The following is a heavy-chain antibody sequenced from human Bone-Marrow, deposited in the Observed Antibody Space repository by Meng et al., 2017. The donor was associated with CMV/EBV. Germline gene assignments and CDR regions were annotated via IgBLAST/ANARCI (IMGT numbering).Heavy chain of an antibody. D-gene: IGHD6-13*01. CDR2: INPSSGGT. V-gene: IGHV1-2*02. Sequence: ASVKVSCKASGYTFTDYYMHWVRQAPGQGLEWMGWINPSSGGTNYAQKFQGRVTMTRDTSISTAYMELSRLRSDDTAVYYCARCIAEEVNWFDPWGQGTLVTVSS. CDR3: ARCIAEEVNWFDP. J-gene: IGHJ5*02. CDR1: GYTFTDYY.